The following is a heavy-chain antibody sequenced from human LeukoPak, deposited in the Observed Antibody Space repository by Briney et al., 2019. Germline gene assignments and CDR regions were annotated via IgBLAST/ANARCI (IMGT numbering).Heavy chain of an antibody. CDR3: ARGRHGQTFPKRYYYYMDV. V-gene: IGHV4-34*01. CDR1: GGSFSGYY. J-gene: IGHJ6*03. D-gene: IGHD1-1*01. Sequence: SETLSLTCAVYGGSFSGYYWSWIRQPPGKGLEWIGEINHSGSTNYNPSLKSRVTISLDTSKNQFSLKLSSVTAADTAVYYCARGRHGQTFPKRYYYYMDVWAKGTTVTVSS. CDR2: INHSGST.